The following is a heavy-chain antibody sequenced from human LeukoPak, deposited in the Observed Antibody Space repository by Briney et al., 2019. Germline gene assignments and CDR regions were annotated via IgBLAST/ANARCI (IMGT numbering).Heavy chain of an antibody. J-gene: IGHJ4*02. CDR3: ARDCSGGSCYFDY. D-gene: IGHD2-15*01. CDR1: GYTFTRYG. V-gene: IGHV1-69*13. CDR2: IIPIFGTA. Sequence: GASVKVSCKASGYTFTRYGISWVRQAPGQGLEWMGGIIPIFGTANYAQKFQGRVTITADESTSTAYMELSSLRSEDTAVYYCARDCSGGSCYFDYWGQGTLVTVSS.